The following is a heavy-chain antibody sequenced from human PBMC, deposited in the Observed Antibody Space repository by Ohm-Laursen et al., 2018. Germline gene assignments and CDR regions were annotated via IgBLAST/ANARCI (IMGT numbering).Heavy chain of an antibody. J-gene: IGHJ4*02. V-gene: IGHV4-59*08. D-gene: IGHD3-9*01. Sequence: TLSLTCTVSGDSISNYFWSWFRQPPGKRLDWIAYIHHSGNTNYNPSLKSRITISADTSKNQVSLKLSSVTAADPAIYYCARQGDILTGYQFDYWGQGTLVTVSS. CDR3: ARQGDILTGYQFDY. CDR1: GDSISNYF. CDR2: IHHSGNT.